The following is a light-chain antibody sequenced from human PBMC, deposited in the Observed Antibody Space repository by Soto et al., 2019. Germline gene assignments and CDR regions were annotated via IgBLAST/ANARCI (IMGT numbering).Light chain of an antibody. CDR2: DVF. Sequence: DIQMTQSPSSLSASVGDRVTITCRASQSITYWLAWYQQKPGRAPKFLIYDVFNLQSGVPSRFSGSGSGTEFTLTISSLQPDDSGTYYCQQYHSFSFTFGQGTKLEIK. V-gene: IGKV1-5*01. CDR3: QQYHSFSFT. CDR1: QSITYW. J-gene: IGKJ2*01.